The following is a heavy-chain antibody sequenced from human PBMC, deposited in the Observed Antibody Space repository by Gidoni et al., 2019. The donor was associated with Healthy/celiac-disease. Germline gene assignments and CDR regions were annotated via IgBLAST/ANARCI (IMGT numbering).Heavy chain of an antibody. CDR2: MNPNSGNT. CDR3: ARGGRITIFGVVMIRPYSYYYYYMDV. J-gene: IGHJ6*03. Sequence: QVQLVQSGAEVKKPGASVKVSCKASGYTFTSYDIHWMRQATGQGLEWMGWMNPNSGNTGYAQKFQGRVTMTRNTSISTAYMELSSLRSEDTAVYYCARGGRITIFGVVMIRPYSYYYYYMDVWGKGTTVTVSS. CDR1: GYTFTSYD. D-gene: IGHD3-3*01. V-gene: IGHV1-8*01.